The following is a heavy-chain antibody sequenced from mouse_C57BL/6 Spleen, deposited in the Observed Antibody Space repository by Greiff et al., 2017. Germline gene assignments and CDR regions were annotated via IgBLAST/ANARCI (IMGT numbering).Heavy chain of an antibody. V-gene: IGHV5-6*01. J-gene: IGHJ4*01. CDR3: ARQDGSSPYYAMDY. CDR2: ISSGGCYT. CDR1: GFTFSSYG. D-gene: IGHD1-1*01. Sequence: EVQLQESGGDLVKPGGSLKLSCAASGFTFSSYGMSWVRQTPDKRLVWVATISSGGCYTSYPDSVTGRFTISRDNAKNTLYLQMSSLKSEDTAMYYGARQDGSSPYYAMDYWGQGTSVTGSS.